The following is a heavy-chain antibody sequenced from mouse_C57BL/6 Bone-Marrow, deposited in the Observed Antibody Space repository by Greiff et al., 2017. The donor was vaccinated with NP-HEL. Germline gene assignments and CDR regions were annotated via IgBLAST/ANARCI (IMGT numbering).Heavy chain of an antibody. J-gene: IGHJ1*03. CDR3: ARYYYGSRPYWYFDV. CDR2: IYPGDGDT. CDR1: GYAFSSYW. Sequence: VQLQQSGAELVKPGASVKISCKASGYAFSSYWMNWVKQRPGKGLEWIGQIYPGDGDTNYNGKFKGKATLTADKSSSTAYMQLSSLTSDDSAVYFCARYYYGSRPYWYFDVWGTGTTVTVSS. V-gene: IGHV1-80*01. D-gene: IGHD1-1*01.